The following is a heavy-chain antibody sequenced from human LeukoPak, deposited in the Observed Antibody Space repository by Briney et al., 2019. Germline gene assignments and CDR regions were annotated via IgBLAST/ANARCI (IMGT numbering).Heavy chain of an antibody. CDR3: ARDSTMVRGVIGYFDC. Sequence: SETLSLTCTVSGGSMSCYYWSWIRQPPGEALEWIGYIYYSGSTNYNPSLKSRVTISVDPSKNQFSLKLSSVTAADTAVYYCARDSTMVRGVIGYFDCWGQGTLVTVSS. D-gene: IGHD3-10*01. V-gene: IGHV4-59*01. J-gene: IGHJ4*02. CDR1: GGSMSCYY. CDR2: IYYSGST.